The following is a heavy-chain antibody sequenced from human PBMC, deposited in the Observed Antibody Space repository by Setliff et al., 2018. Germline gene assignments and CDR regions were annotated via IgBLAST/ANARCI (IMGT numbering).Heavy chain of an antibody. CDR1: GFTFSSYA. Sequence: GGSLRLSCAASGFTFSSYAMSWVRQAPGKGLEWVSAISGSGGSTYYADSVKGRFTISRDNSKNTLYLQMNSLRAEDTAVYYCARDVFPYHYEGAFDIWGQGTMVAVSS. V-gene: IGHV3-23*01. J-gene: IGHJ3*02. CDR2: ISGSGGST. CDR3: ARDVFPYHYEGAFDI. D-gene: IGHD3-22*01.